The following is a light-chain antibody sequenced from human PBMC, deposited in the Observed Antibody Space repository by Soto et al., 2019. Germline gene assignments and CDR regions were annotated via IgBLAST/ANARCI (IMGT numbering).Light chain of an antibody. Sequence: DIQLTQSPSFLSASVGDRVTITCRASQGINSYLAWYQQTPGKAPQLLIYATSTFQTGVPSRFSGSGSGTDFTLAISSLQPEDSTTYYCQQVNSNTLPHTFGRRTRVEI. CDR2: ATS. J-gene: IGKJ3*01. CDR1: QGINSY. V-gene: IGKV1-9*01. CDR3: QQVNSNTLPHT.